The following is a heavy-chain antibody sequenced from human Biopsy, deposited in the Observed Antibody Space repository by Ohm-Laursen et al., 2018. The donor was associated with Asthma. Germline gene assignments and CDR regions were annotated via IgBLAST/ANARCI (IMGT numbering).Heavy chain of an antibody. J-gene: IGHJ4*02. CDR3: ARKAGSCISRTCYSLDF. D-gene: IGHD2-2*01. CDR1: GGTFNTYV. V-gene: IGHV1-69*01. Sequence: SSAKLSCNSLGGTFNTYVIGWGRQAPGQGLEWLGGINSVFGTTTYPQKFQDRVTITADDSTSTVYMELSSLRSEDTAVYYCARKAGSCISRTCYSLDFWGQGTLVTVSS. CDR2: INSVFGTT.